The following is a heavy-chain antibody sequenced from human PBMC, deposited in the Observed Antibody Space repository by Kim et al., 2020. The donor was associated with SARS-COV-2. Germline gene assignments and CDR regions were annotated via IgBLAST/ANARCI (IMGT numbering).Heavy chain of an antibody. Sequence: SETLSLTCTVSGGSISSSSYYWGWIRQPPGKGLEWIGSIYYSGSTYYNPSLKSRVTISVDTSKNQFSLKLSSVTAADTAVYYCARYGFGEQQLVKYYFDYWGQGTLVTVSS. CDR1: GGSISSSSYY. CDR2: IYYSGST. D-gene: IGHD6-13*01. V-gene: IGHV4-39*07. J-gene: IGHJ4*02. CDR3: ARYGFGEQQLVKYYFDY.